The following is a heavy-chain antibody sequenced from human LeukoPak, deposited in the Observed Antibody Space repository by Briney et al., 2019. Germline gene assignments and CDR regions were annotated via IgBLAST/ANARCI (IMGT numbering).Heavy chain of an antibody. CDR1: GFTFSSYS. Sequence: PGGSLRLSCAASGFTFSSYSMNWVRQAPGKGLEWVSYISSSSSTIYYADSVKGRFTISRGNSKNTLYLQMNSLRAEDTAVYYCAKKERGYGWFDPWGQGTLVTVSS. V-gene: IGHV3-48*01. CDR2: ISSSSSTI. J-gene: IGHJ5*02. D-gene: IGHD5-12*01. CDR3: AKKERGYGWFDP.